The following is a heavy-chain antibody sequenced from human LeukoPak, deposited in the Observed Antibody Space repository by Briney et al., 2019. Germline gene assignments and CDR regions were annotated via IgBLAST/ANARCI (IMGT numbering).Heavy chain of an antibody. CDR2: FSSNGGST. V-gene: IGHV3-64D*06. CDR1: GFTFSRYA. Sequence: GGSLRLSCSASGFTFSRYAMHWVRQAPGKGLEYVSAFSSNGGSTYSADSVKGRFTISRDNSKNTLYLQMSSLRAEDTAVYYCVKDGSGSYYTYYFDYWGQGTLVTVSS. J-gene: IGHJ4*02. D-gene: IGHD3-10*01. CDR3: VKDGSGSYYTYYFDY.